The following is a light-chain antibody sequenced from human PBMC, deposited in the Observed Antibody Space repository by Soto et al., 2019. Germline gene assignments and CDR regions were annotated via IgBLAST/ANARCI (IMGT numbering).Light chain of an antibody. CDR1: SSDIGAYNY. Sequence: QSALTQPASMSGSPGQSITISCTGTSSDIGAYNYVSWYQQHPGKAPKLMIYEVSDRPSGVSNRFSGSKSGNTASLTISGLQAEDAADYYCSSYSSSTTPVVFGGGTKLTVL. J-gene: IGLJ2*01. CDR2: EVS. CDR3: SSYSSSTTPVV. V-gene: IGLV2-14*01.